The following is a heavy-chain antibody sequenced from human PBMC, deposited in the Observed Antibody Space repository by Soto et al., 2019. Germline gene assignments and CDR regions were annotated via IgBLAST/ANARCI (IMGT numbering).Heavy chain of an antibody. CDR3: ARRSFGSSSSTPYYFDY. CDR2: IYYSGST. D-gene: IGHD6-6*01. CDR1: GGSISSTSYY. Sequence: PSETLSLTCTVSGGSISSTSYYWGWIRQPPGKGLEWIGSIYYSGSTYYNPSLKSRVTISVDTSKNQFSLKLSSVTAADTAVYYCARRSFGSSSSTPYYFDYWGQGALVTVSS. V-gene: IGHV4-39*01. J-gene: IGHJ4*02.